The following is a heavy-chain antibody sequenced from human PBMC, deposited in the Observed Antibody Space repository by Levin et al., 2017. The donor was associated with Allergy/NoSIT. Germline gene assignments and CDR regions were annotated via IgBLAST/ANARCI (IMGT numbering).Heavy chain of an antibody. V-gene: IGHV4-61*01. CDR1: GGSVSSGTYY. CDR3: ARNRVIVSGGNDYYYGMDV. CDR2: INYRGVT. J-gene: IGHJ6*02. D-gene: IGHD5/OR15-5a*01. Sequence: SETLSLTCSVSGGSVSSGTYYWSWIRRPPGTGLEWIGYINYRGVTKYNPSLKSRVTISVDTSKNEFSLKVTSVTAADTAVYYCARNRVIVSGGNDYYYGMDVWGQGTTVTVSS.